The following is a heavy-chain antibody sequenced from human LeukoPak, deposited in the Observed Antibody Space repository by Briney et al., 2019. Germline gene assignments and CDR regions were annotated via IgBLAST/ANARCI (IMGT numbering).Heavy chain of an antibody. CDR3: ARPRYCSSTSCFTNWLDP. D-gene: IGHD2-2*01. J-gene: IGHJ5*02. V-gene: IGHV1-2*02. Sequence: GASVKVSCKASGYTFTGYYMHWVRQAPGQGLEWMGWINPNSGGTNYAQKFQGRVTMTRDTSISTAYIELSRLRSDDTAVYYCARPRYCSSTSCFTNWLDPWGQGTLVTVSS. CDR2: INPNSGGT. CDR1: GYTFTGYY.